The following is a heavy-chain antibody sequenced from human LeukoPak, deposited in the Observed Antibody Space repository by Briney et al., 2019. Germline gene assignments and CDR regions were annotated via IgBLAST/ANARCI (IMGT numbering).Heavy chain of an antibody. CDR3: ARGALGYCNSINCPQLDY. CDR1: GFMFGNYG. Sequence: GGSLRLSCAASGFMFGNYGMHWVRQAPGQGLEWVALIWYDGSKKYYADSVKGRFTVSRDNSENTLYLQMNSLRADDTAVYYCARGALGYCNSINCPQLDYWGQGTLVTVSS. CDR2: IWYDGSKK. V-gene: IGHV3-33*01. D-gene: IGHD2-2*01. J-gene: IGHJ4*02.